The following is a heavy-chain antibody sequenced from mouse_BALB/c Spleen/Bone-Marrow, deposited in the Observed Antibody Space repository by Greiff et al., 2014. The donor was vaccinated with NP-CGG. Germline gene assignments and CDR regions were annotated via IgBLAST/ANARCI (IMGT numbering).Heavy chain of an antibody. CDR2: INSNGGST. CDR3: AGFYYGNNWYFDV. V-gene: IGHV5-6-2*01. Sequence: EVQLVESGGGLVKLGGSLKLSCAASGFTFSSYYMSWVRQTPEKRLELVAAINSNGGSTYYPDTVKGRFTISRDNAKNTLYLQMSSLKSEDTAVFYCAGFYYGNNWYFDVWGAGTTVTVSS. CDR1: GFTFSSYY. J-gene: IGHJ1*01. D-gene: IGHD2-1*01.